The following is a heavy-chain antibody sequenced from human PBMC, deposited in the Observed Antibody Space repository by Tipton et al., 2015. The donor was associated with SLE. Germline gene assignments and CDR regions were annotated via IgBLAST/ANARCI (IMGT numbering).Heavy chain of an antibody. CDR3: AKDGAGTYFQH. Sequence: SLRLSCAASGFTFSSYAMSWVRQTPGKGLEWVSVIYSGGSTYYVDSVKGRFTISRDNSKNTLYLQMNSLRAEDTAVYYCAKDGAGTYFQHSGQSALVTVSS. J-gene: IGHJ1*01. CDR2: IYSGGST. V-gene: IGHV3-23*03. D-gene: IGHD6-13*01. CDR1: GFTFSSYA.